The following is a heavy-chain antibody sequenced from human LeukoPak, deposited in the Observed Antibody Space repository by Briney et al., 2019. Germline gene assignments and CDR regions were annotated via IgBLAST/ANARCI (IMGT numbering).Heavy chain of an antibody. V-gene: IGHV3-15*01. CDR2: IRNDRIT. J-gene: IGHJ4*02. D-gene: IGHD5-12*01. CDR3: TWMATIFTIDY. CDR1: GLTFSDAW. Sequence: GGSLRLSCVLSGLTFSDAWMSWVRQAPGKGLEWVGRIRNDRITDYAAPVQGRFSISRDNSKNTFYLQMNSLRTEDTGMYLCTWMATIFTIDYWGQGTLVTVSS.